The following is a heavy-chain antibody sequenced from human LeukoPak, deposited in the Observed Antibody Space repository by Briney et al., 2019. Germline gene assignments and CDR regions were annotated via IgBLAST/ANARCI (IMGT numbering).Heavy chain of an antibody. V-gene: IGHV3-30*03. CDR2: MSYDGTNE. Sequence: GGTLRLSCAASGFTFRSYGIHWVRQAPGKGLEWVAVMSYDGTNEYYADSLKGRFTISRDNSKNSLYLQMNSLRLEDTAVYYCARERRGCAFDIWGQGTMVTVSS. CDR3: ARERRGCAFDI. J-gene: IGHJ3*02. CDR1: GFTFRSYG. D-gene: IGHD6-19*01.